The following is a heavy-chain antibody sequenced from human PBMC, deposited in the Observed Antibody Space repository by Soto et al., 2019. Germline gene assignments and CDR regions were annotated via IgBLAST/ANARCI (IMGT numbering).Heavy chain of an antibody. CDR1: GDSISSSSNH. J-gene: IGHJ4*02. V-gene: IGHV4-39*01. CDR3: ATNPPYGPLDY. CDR2: IYYSENT. D-gene: IGHD4-17*01. Sequence: QLQLQESGPGLVKPSETLSLTCTVSGDSISSSSNHWGWIRQPPGKGLEWIGNIYYSENTYYNPSLKSRVTISVDTSKNQFSLRLTSVTAADTAVYYCATNPPYGPLDYWGQGTLVTVSS.